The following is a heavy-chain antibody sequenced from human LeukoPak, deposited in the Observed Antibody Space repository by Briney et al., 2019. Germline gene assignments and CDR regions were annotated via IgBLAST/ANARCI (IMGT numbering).Heavy chain of an antibody. CDR2: IKQDGSER. J-gene: IGHJ4*02. V-gene: IGHV3-7*01. CDR1: GFTFSDYW. CDR3: TRVANYGGYEFDF. D-gene: IGHD4-23*01. Sequence: GGSLRLSCAASGFTFSDYWMSWVRQAPGKGLEWVAVIKQDGSERFYLDSVKGRFTISRDNSKNTVYLQMNSLRAEDAAIYYCTRVANYGGYEFDFWGQGTLVTVSS.